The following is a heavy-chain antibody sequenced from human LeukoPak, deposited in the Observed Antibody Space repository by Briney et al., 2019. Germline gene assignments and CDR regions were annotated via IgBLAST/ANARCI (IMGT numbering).Heavy chain of an antibody. CDR2: IWYDGSKK. CDR1: GFTFCSYG. V-gene: IGHV3-33*01. Sequence: PGGSLRLSCSASGFTFCSYGMHWVRQAPGKGLEWVAVIWYDGSKKYYADSVRGRFTISRDNSKNTLYLQVNSLRAEDTAMYYCARNILFAFDIWGRGTMVTVSS. J-gene: IGHJ3*02. CDR3: ARNILFAFDI.